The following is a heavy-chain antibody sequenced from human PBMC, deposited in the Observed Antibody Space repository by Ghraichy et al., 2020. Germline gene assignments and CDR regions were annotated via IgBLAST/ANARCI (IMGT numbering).Heavy chain of an antibody. CDR2: IRSEPNSYAT. D-gene: IGHD1-26*01. J-gene: IGHJ4*02. CDR1: GFTFIGST. V-gene: IGHV3-73*01. Sequence: GGSLRLSCAASGFTFIGSTLNWVRQASGKGLEWVGRIRSEPNSYATTYAASVKGRFTIFRDDSMNTAYLQMNSLKTEDTAVYYCTRQYGSYNFDYWGQGTLFTVSS. CDR3: TRQYGSYNFDY.